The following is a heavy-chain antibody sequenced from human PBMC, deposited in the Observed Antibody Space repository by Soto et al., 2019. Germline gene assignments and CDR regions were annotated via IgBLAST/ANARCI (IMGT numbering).Heavy chain of an antibody. CDR3: ARAQRKSRIPSYGMDV. CDR2: ISSSSSYI. CDR1: GFTFSSYS. J-gene: IGHJ6*02. Sequence: EVQLVESGGGLVKPGGSLRLSCAASGFTFSSYSMNWVRQAPGKGLEWVSSISSSSSYIYYADSVKGRFTISRDNAQNSLYLQMNSLRAEDTAVYYCARAQRKSRIPSYGMDVWGQGTTVTVSS. V-gene: IGHV3-21*01.